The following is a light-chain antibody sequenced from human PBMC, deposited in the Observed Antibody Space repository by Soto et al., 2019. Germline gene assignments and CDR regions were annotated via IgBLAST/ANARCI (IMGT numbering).Light chain of an antibody. CDR1: QSISSY. Sequence: DIQMTQSPSSLSASVGDSVSITCRASQSISSYLNWYQQKPGKAAKLLNYGASSLQSGVPSWFSGSGSGTDLTLSISSLQPEDFATYYCQLSYSTPITFGQGTRLNIK. J-gene: IGKJ5*01. CDR3: QLSYSTPIT. V-gene: IGKV1-39*01. CDR2: GAS.